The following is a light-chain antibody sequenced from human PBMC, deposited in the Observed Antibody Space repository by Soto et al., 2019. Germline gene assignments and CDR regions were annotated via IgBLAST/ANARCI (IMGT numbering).Light chain of an antibody. CDR3: SSYTSSSTLLDV. Sequence: QSALTQPASVSGSPGQSITISCTGTSSDVGGYNYVSWYQQHPGKAPKLMIYDVSNRPSGVSNRFSGSKSGNTASLTISGLQAEDEGDYCCSSYTSSSTLLDVFGTGTKVTVL. J-gene: IGLJ1*01. V-gene: IGLV2-14*01. CDR1: SSDVGGYNY. CDR2: DVS.